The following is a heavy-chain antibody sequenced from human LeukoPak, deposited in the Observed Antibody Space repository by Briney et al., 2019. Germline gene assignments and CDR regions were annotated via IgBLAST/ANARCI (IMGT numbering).Heavy chain of an antibody. J-gene: IGHJ4*02. D-gene: IGHD2-8*01. CDR3: AKGNGMVIPSCFDY. CDR2: ISSNSNYR. V-gene: IGHV3-21*04. Sequence: KPGGSLRLSCAASGFTISNRDMNWVRQAPGKGLDGVSSISSNSNYRYHADSVKGRFTISRDNAKNTLYLQMNSLRVEDTAAYYCAKGNGMVIPSCFDYWGQGTLVTVSS. CDR1: GFTISNRD.